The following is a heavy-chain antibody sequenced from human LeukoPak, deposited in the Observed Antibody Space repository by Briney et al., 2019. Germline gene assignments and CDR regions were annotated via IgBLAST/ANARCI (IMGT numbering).Heavy chain of an antibody. Sequence: PSETLSLTCTVSGGSMSSYYWSWIRQPPGKGLEWIGYIYYSGSTNYNPSLRSRVTISLDTSKNQFSLKLSSVTAADTAVYYCAREGGPYRPLDYSGQGTLVTVAS. V-gene: IGHV4-59*12. CDR3: AREGGPYRPLDY. CDR2: IYYSGST. J-gene: IGHJ4*02. CDR1: GGSMSSYY.